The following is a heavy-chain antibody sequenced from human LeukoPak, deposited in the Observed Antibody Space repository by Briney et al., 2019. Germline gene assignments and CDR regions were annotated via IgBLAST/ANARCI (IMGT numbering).Heavy chain of an antibody. V-gene: IGHV4-59*01. J-gene: IGHJ5*02. D-gene: IGHD3-16*01. Sequence: SETLSLTCTVSGGSISSYYWSWIRQPPGKGLEWIGYIYYSGSTNYNPSLKSRVTISVDTSKNQFSLKLSSVTAADTAVYYCASSLYVWGTNWFDPWGQGTLVTVSS. CDR2: IYYSGST. CDR3: ASSLYVWGTNWFDP. CDR1: GGSISSYY.